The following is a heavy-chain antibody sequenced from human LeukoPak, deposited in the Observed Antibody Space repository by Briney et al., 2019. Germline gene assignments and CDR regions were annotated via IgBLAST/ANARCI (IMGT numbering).Heavy chain of an antibody. CDR1: GLTFSSYA. J-gene: IGHJ4*02. CDR3: AKAQWLLTYYFDY. D-gene: IGHD6-19*01. Sequence: HPGGSLRLSCAASGLTFSSYAMSWVRQAPGRGLEWVSAISGSGGSTYYADSVKGRFTISRDNSKNTLYLQMNSLRAEDTAVYYCAKAQWLLTYYFDYWGQGTLVAVSS. CDR2: ISGSGGST. V-gene: IGHV3-23*01.